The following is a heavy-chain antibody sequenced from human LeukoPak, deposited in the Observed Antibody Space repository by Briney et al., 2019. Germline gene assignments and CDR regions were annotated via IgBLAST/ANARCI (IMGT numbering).Heavy chain of an antibody. J-gene: IGHJ4*02. D-gene: IGHD3-16*02. CDR1: GFIFSSYW. Sequence: GGSLRLSCAASGFIFSSYWMNWVRQAPGKGLEWVANIKQDGSEKYYVDSVKGRFTISRDNAKNSLYLQMNSLRAEDTAVYYCARPLEWSYRYTLDYWGQGTLVTVSS. CDR2: IKQDGSEK. CDR3: ARPLEWSYRYTLDY. V-gene: IGHV3-7*01.